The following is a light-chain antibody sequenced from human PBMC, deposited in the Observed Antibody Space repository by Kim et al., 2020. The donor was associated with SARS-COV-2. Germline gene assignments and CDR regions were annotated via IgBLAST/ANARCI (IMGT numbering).Light chain of an antibody. Sequence: QSALTQPASVSGSPGQSITISCTGTSSDVGDYNYVSWYQQHPGKAPKLMIYDVSNRPSGVSNRFSGTKSGNTASLTISGLQAEDEADYYCSSYTSSSTLAFGGGTQLTVL. V-gene: IGLV2-14*03. CDR2: DVS. J-gene: IGLJ2*01. CDR1: SSDVGDYNY. CDR3: SSYTSSSTLA.